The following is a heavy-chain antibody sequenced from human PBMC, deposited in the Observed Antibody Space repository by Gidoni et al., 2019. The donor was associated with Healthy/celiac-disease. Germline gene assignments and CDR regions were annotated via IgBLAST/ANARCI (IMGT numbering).Heavy chain of an antibody. J-gene: IGHJ5*02. V-gene: IGHV4-39*01. CDR1: GGSISSSSYY. CDR2: IYYSGST. Sequence: QLQLQESGPGLVKPSETLSLTCTVSGGSISSSSYYWGWIRQPPGKGLEWIGSIYYSGSTYYNPSLKSRVTISVDTSKNQFSLKLSSVTAADTAVYYCARGDHDSSGWYFPWFDPWGQGTLVTVSS. D-gene: IGHD6-19*01. CDR3: ARGDHDSSGWYFPWFDP.